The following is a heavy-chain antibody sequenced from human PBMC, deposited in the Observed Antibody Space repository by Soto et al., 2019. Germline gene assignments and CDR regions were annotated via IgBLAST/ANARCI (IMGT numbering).Heavy chain of an antibody. V-gene: IGHV4-34*01. D-gene: IGHD3-16*01. CDR3: ARFKARYYYYGMDV. Sequence: PSETLSLACAVYGGSFSGYYWSWIRQSPGKGLEWIGEINHSGSTNYNPSLKSRVTISVDTSKNQFSLKLSSVTAADTAVYYCARFKARYYYYGMDVWGQGTTVTVSS. CDR2: INHSGST. J-gene: IGHJ6*02. CDR1: GGSFSGYY.